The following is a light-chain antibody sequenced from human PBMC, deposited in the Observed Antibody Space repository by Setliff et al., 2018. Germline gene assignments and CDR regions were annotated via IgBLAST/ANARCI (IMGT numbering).Light chain of an antibody. CDR2: SNN. CDR1: TSNIGSNP. J-gene: IGLJ1*01. V-gene: IGLV1-44*01. CDR3: EAWDDSLNGYG. Sequence: QSALTQPPSASGTPGQRITISCSGGTSNIGSNPVNWYQQLPGTAPKLLIYSNNQRPSGVPDRFSGSKSGTSASLAVSGLQSEDEADFYCEAWDDSLNGYGFGSGTKVTVL.